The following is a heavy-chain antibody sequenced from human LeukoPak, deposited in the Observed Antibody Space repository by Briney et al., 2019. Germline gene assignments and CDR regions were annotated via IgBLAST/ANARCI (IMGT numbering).Heavy chain of an antibody. CDR1: GGSISSSNW. CDR3: ASVLYYYYGMDV. Sequence: SETLSLTCAASGGSISSSNWWSWVRQPPGKGLEWIGEIYHSGSTNYNPSLKSRVTISADKSKNQFSLKLSSVTAADTAVYYCASVLYYYYGMDVWGQGTTVTVSS. V-gene: IGHV4-4*02. J-gene: IGHJ6*02. CDR2: IYHSGST. D-gene: IGHD2-8*01.